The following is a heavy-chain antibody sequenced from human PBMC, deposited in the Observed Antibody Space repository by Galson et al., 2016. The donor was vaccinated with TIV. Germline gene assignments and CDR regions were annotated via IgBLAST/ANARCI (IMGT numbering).Heavy chain of an antibody. CDR3: ARDAGYSSGWYPGY. Sequence: SLRLSCAASGFTFRTYAMHWVRQAPGKGLEWMAVISYDGSHKFYADSVKGRFTISRHDSKNTLFLQLSSLSAEDTAFYYCARDAGYSSGWYPGYWGQGTLVTVSS. CDR1: GFTFRTYA. CDR2: ISYDGSHK. D-gene: IGHD6-19*01. V-gene: IGHV3-30*04. J-gene: IGHJ4*02.